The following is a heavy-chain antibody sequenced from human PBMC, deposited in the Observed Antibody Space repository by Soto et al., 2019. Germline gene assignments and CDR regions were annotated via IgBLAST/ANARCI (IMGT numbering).Heavy chain of an antibody. CDR1: GFTVSSNY. Sequence: EVQLVESGGGLVQPGGSLRLSCAASGFTVSSNYMRWVRQAPGKGLEWVSVIYSDGSKYYADDVKGRVTSSKHKSKHTLYLQMISVRAADPAVCYWVRGVGYGDHSDYWGQGTLVTVSS. CDR3: VRGVGYGDHSDY. J-gene: IGHJ4*02. CDR2: IYSDGSK. V-gene: IGHV3-53*04. D-gene: IGHD5-12*01.